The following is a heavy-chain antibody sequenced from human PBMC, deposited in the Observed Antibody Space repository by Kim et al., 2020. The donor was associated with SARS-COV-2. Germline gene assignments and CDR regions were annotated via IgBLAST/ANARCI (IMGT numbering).Heavy chain of an antibody. V-gene: IGHV3-23*01. CDR3: AKKTASYHDY. Sequence: TSSADSGKGRCTISRDNSKNALYLQMNSLRAEDTAVYYCAKKTASYHDYWGQGTLVTVSS. D-gene: IGHD3-16*02. J-gene: IGHJ4*02. CDR2: T.